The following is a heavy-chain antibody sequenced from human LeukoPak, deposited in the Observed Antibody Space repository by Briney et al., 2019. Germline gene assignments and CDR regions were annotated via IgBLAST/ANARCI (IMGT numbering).Heavy chain of an antibody. D-gene: IGHD3-10*01. CDR2: INPNSGGT. CDR3: ASDSQMVRGVTSCGS. V-gene: IGHV1-2*02. J-gene: IGHJ5*02. Sequence: ASVKVSCKASGYTFTGYYMHWVRQPPGQGREWMGWINPNSGGTNYAKKFHGRVTMIRDTSISTAYMELSRLRTDNTAVYYCASDSQMVRGVTSCGSWGQGTLVTVSS. CDR1: GYTFTGYY.